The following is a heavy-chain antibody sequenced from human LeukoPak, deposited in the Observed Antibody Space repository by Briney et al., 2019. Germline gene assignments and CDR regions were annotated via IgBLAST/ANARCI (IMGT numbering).Heavy chain of an antibody. CDR3: ATRRIVTMVRGVIQGAFDI. Sequence: ASVKVSCKVSGYTLTELSMHWVRQAPGKGLEWMGGFDPEDGETIYAQKFQGRVTMTEDTSTDTAYMELSSLRSEDTAVYYCATRRIVTMVRGVIQGAFDIWGQGTMVTVSS. D-gene: IGHD3-10*01. CDR1: GYTLTELS. V-gene: IGHV1-24*01. CDR2: FDPEDGET. J-gene: IGHJ3*02.